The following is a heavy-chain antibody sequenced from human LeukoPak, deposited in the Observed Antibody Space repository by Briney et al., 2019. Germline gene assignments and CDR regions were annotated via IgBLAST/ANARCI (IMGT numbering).Heavy chain of an antibody. V-gene: IGHV1-2*04. CDR1: GYTFTGYY. D-gene: IGHD2-2*01. Sequence: ASVKVSCKASGYTFTGYYMHWVRQAPGQGLEWMGWINPNSGGTNYAQKFQGWVTMTRDTSISTACMELSRLRSDDTAVCYCARAVCSTSCYLFDYWGQGTLVTVSS. CDR2: INPNSGGT. CDR3: ARAVCSTSCYLFDY. J-gene: IGHJ4*02.